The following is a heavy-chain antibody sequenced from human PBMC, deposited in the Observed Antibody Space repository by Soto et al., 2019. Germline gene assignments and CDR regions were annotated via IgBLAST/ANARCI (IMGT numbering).Heavy chain of an antibody. CDR2: IYYSGST. CDR3: ARDFARGVKYYVYYFGMDV. D-gene: IGHD3-10*01. Sequence: SDTLSLTCTVSGGSISSYYWSWIRQPPGKGLEWIGYIYYSGSTNYNPSLKSRVTISVDTPMNQFSLKLSSVSAADTAVYYCARDFARGVKYYVYYFGMDVWGQGTTVTVSS. CDR1: GGSISSYY. J-gene: IGHJ6*02. V-gene: IGHV4-59*01.